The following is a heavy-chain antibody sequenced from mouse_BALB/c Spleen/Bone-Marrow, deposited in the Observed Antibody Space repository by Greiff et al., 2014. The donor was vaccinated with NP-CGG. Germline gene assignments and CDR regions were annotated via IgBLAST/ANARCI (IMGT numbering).Heavy chain of an antibody. CDR3: AREGIYYYGGGYFDV. D-gene: IGHD1-1*02. V-gene: IGHV1S135*01. Sequence: EVQLQQSGPELMKPGASVKISCKASGYSFSSYYMHWVKQSHGKSLEWIGYIDPFNGGTSYNQKFKGKATLTVDKSSSTAYMHLSRLTSEDSAVYSGAREGIYYYGGGYFDVWGAGTTVTVSS. J-gene: IGHJ1*01. CDR1: GYSFSSYY. CDR2: IDPFNGGT.